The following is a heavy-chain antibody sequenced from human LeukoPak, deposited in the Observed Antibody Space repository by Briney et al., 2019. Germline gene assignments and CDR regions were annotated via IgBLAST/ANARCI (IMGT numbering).Heavy chain of an antibody. CDR2: ISGSGGST. J-gene: IGHJ4*02. CDR3: ARASHYDSSGYYFGY. CDR1: GFTFSSFG. V-gene: IGHV3-23*01. Sequence: GGPLRLSCAASGFTFSSFGMSWVRQAPGKGLEWVSAISGSGGSTYYADSVKGRFTISRDNAKNSLYLQMNSLRAEDTALYYCARASHYDSSGYYFGYWGQGTLVTVSS. D-gene: IGHD3-22*01.